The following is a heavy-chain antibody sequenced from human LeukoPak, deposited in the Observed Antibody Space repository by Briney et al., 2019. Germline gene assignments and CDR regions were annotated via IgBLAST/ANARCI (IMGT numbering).Heavy chain of an antibody. J-gene: IGHJ6*03. CDR3: AKAYGSGSYYRDYYYYYMDV. Sequence: PGGSLRLSCAPSGFTFSSYGMHWVPQAPGKGLECLSAISGSGGSTYYADSVKGRFTISRDDSKNTLYLQMNSLRAEDTAVYYCAKAYGSGSYYRDYYYYYMDVWGKGTTVTVSS. CDR2: ISGSGGST. V-gene: IGHV3-NL1*01. CDR1: GFTFSSYG. D-gene: IGHD3-10*01.